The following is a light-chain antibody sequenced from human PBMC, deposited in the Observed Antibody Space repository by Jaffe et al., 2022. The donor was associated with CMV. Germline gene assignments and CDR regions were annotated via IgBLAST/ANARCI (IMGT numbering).Light chain of an antibody. V-gene: IGKV2-30*01. Sequence: DVVMTQSPLSLPVTLGQSASMSCRPSQSLVNSDGNTYLNWFQQRPGQSPRRLIYKVSDRDSGVPGRFTGSGSGTNFTLKISRVEADDVGVYYCMQGSYWPYTFGQGTKLEI. CDR2: KVS. J-gene: IGKJ2*01. CDR3: MQGSYWPYT. CDR1: QSLVNSDGNTY.